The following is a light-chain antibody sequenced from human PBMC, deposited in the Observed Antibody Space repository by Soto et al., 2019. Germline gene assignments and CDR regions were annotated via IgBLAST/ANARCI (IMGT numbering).Light chain of an antibody. J-gene: IGKJ3*01. CDR3: QQANSFPFS. Sequence: DIQMTQSPSSVSASVGDRVTITCRASQGVSSWLAWYQQKPGTAPKLMIYAESSLQSGVPSRFSGSGCGTDFPLTISSLQPADFATYYCQQANSFPFSFGPGTKVAIK. CDR2: AES. CDR1: QGVSSW. V-gene: IGKV1-12*02.